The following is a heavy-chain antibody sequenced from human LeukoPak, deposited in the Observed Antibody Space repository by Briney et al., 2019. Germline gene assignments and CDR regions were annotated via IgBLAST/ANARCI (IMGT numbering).Heavy chain of an antibody. D-gene: IGHD3-22*01. CDR3: AKDPPHSDRSIYSDNS. CDR1: GFIFSNNI. CDR2: ISADGGDI. Sequence: PGGSLRLSCAASGFIFSNNIMNWVHQAPGKGLEWVSVISADGGDIYYADSVNGRFTISRDNSKNTLHLQMDSLRAEDTAVYYCAKDPPHSDRSIYSDNSWGQGTLVTVSS. V-gene: IGHV3-23*01. J-gene: IGHJ4*02.